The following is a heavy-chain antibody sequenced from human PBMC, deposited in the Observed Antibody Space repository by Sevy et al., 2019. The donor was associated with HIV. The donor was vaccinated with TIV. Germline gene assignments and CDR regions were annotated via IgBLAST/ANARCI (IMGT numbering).Heavy chain of an antibody. V-gene: IGHV4-59*11. J-gene: IGHJ6*03. D-gene: IGHD6-13*01. CDR2: IYYSGST. CDR1: GGSISSHY. CDR3: ARGSALAAAGTGSFYYYYYYMDV. Sequence: SETLSLTCTVSGGSISSHYWSWIRQPPGKGLEWIGYIYYSGSTNYNPSLKSRVTISVDTSKNQFSLKLSSVTAADTAVYYCARGSALAAAGTGSFYYYYYYMDVWGKGTTVTVSS.